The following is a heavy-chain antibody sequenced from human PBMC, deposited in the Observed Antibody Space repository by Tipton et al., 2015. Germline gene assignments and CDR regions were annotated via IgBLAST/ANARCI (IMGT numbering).Heavy chain of an antibody. Sequence: TLSLTCTVSGGSVSSGSYYWSWIRQPPGKELEWIGYISYTETSHYNPSLKSRVTISTDTSKNQFSLTLNSVAAADTAVYYCARARGRHGGLFDSWGQGTLVTVSS. D-gene: IGHD4-23*01. CDR2: ISYTETS. V-gene: IGHV4-61*01. CDR1: GGSVSSGSYY. J-gene: IGHJ4*02. CDR3: ARARGRHGGLFDS.